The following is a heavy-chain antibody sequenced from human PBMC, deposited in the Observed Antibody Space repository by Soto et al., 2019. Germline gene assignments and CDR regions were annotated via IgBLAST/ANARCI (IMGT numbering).Heavy chain of an antibody. J-gene: IGHJ2*01. Sequence: EVQLLESGGGLVQPGGSLRLSCAASGFTFSSYAMSWVRQAPGKGLEWVSAISGSGGSTYYADSVKGRFTISRDNSKKPLYLQMNSRRAEDTAVYYCAKDIFAVTTYGWYFVLWGRGTLFTVSS. CDR1: GFTFSSYA. CDR3: AKDIFAVTTYGWYFVL. D-gene: IGHD4-17*01. V-gene: IGHV3-23*01. CDR2: ISGSGGST.